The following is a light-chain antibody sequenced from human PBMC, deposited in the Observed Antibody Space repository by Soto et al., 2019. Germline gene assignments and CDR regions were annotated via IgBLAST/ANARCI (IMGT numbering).Light chain of an antibody. Sequence: AIQMTQSPSSLSASVGDRVTITCRASQGIANELGWYQQKPGKAPKLLINVASTLQSGVSSRFGGSGSGTDFTLTISSLQPEDSATYYCLQDHTYPWTFGQGTKVDIK. V-gene: IGKV1-6*01. CDR2: VAS. CDR1: QGIANE. CDR3: LQDHTYPWT. J-gene: IGKJ1*01.